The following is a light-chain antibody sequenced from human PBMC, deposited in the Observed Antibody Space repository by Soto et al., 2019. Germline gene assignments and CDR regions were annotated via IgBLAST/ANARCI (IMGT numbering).Light chain of an antibody. CDR1: QSISSW. CDR3: QQYYSYPRT. CDR2: DAS. V-gene: IGKV1-5*01. J-gene: IGKJ1*01. Sequence: DIQMTQSPSTLSASVGDRLTTPCRASQSISSWLAWYQQKPGKAPKLLIYDASSLESGVPSRFSGSGSGTEFTLTISSLQPDDFATYYCQQYYSYPRTFGQGTKVDIK.